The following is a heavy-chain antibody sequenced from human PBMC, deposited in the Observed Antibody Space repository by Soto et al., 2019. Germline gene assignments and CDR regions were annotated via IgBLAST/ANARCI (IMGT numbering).Heavy chain of an antibody. Sequence: PGGSLRLSCAASGFTFSSYSMNWVRQAPGKGLEWVSSISSSSSYIYYADSVKGRFTISRDNAKNSLYLQMNSLRAEDTAVYYCARERLPDYDILTGYYGPKYNWFDPWGQGTLVTVSS. D-gene: IGHD3-9*01. V-gene: IGHV3-21*01. CDR2: ISSSSSYI. CDR1: GFTFSSYS. CDR3: ARERLPDYDILTGYYGPKYNWFDP. J-gene: IGHJ5*02.